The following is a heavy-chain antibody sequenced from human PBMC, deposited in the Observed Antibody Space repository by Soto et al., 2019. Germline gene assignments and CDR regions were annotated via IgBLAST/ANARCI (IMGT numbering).Heavy chain of an antibody. D-gene: IGHD3-22*01. CDR1: SYRYTHDF. CDR3: ARQIYDSDTGPNFQYYFDS. CDR2: IYPGDSDT. Sequence: GEYLNLSCTVSSYRYTHDFIGCVRQLPGTGLEWMGIIYPGDSDTRYRPSFQGQFTISADKSISTAYLQWSGLKASDTAMYYCARQIYDSDTGPNFQYYFDSWGQGNPVTFS. V-gene: IGHV5-51*01. J-gene: IGHJ4*02.